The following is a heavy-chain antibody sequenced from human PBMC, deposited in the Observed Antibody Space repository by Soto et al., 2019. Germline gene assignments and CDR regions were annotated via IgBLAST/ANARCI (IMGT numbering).Heavy chain of an antibody. CDR2: ISYDGSNK. Sequence: QVQLVESGGGVVQPGRSLRLSCAASGFTFSSYVMHWVRQAPGKGLEWGAVISYDGSNKYYADSVKGRFTISRDNSKHTLFLQMNSLRPEDTAVYYCAKDLEGYCSSTSCYTYFGLDVWGQGTTVTVSS. CDR3: AKDLEGYCSSTSCYTYFGLDV. J-gene: IGHJ6*02. V-gene: IGHV3-30*18. D-gene: IGHD2-2*01. CDR1: GFTFSSYV.